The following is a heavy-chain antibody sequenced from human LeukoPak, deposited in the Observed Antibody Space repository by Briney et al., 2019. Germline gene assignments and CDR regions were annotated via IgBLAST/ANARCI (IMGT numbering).Heavy chain of an antibody. CDR2: INPSGGST. CDR3: ARAYGSGSYLWENWFDP. CDR1: GNTFTSYD. J-gene: IGHJ5*02. V-gene: IGHV1-46*01. D-gene: IGHD3-10*01. Sequence: ASVKVSCKASGNTFTSYDLHWVRQAPGQGLEWMGIINPSGGSTSYAQKFQGRVTMTRDTFMSTVYMELSSLRSEDTAVYYCARAYGSGSYLWENWFDPWGQGTLVTVSS.